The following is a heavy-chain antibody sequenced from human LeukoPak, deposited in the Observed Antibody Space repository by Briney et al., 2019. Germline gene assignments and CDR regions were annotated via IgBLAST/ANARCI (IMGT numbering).Heavy chain of an antibody. Sequence: GASVKVSCKASGGTFSSYAISWVRQAPGQGLEWMGGIIPIFGTANYAQKFRGRVTITADKSTRTAYMELSSLRSEDTAVYYCAREGTGTTYDIWGQGTMVTVSS. D-gene: IGHD1-1*01. CDR1: GGTFSSYA. V-gene: IGHV1-69*06. J-gene: IGHJ3*02. CDR3: AREGTGTTYDI. CDR2: IIPIFGTA.